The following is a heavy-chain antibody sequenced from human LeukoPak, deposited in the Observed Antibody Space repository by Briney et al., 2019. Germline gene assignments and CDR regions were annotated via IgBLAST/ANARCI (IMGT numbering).Heavy chain of an antibody. CDR1: GFTFSSYS. J-gene: IGHJ3*02. CDR2: ISSSSSYI. Sequence: GESLRLSCAASGFTFSSYSMNWVRQAPGKGLEWVSSISSSSSYIYYADSVKGRFTISRDNAKNSLYLQMNSLRAEDTAVYYCARETMTYAFDIWGQGTMVTVSS. CDR3: ARETMTYAFDI. V-gene: IGHV3-21*01. D-gene: IGHD3-22*01.